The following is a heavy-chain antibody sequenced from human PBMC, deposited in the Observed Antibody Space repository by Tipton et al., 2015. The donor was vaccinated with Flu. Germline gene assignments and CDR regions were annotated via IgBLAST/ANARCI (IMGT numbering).Heavy chain of an antibody. CDR3: ARGGTRLDY. D-gene: IGHD3-16*01. V-gene: IGHV4-61*02. J-gene: IGHJ4*02. CDR2: IYTSGST. Sequence: TLSLTCTVSGGSVSSGSYYWSWIRQPAGKGLEWIGRIYTSGSTNYNPSLKSRVTMSVDTSKNQFSLKLSSVTAADTAVYYCARGGTRLDYWGQGTLVTVSS. CDR1: GGSVSSGSYY.